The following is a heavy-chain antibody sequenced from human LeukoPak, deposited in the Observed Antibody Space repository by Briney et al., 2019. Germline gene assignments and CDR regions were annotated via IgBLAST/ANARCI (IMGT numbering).Heavy chain of an antibody. CDR2: ISCSTSYI. CDR3: ARATNGRFDI. CDR1: GFTFSSYS. J-gene: IGHJ3*02. V-gene: IGHV3-21*01. D-gene: IGHD2-8*01. Sequence: GGSLRLSCAASGFTFSSYSMNWVRQAPGKGLEWVSFISCSTSYISYADSVKGRFTISRDNAKSSLWLQMNSLRAEDTAVYYCARATNGRFDIWGQGTMVTVYS.